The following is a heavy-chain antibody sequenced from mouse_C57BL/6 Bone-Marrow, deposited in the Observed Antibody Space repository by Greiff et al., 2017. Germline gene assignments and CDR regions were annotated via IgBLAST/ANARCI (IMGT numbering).Heavy chain of an antibody. J-gene: IGHJ3*01. V-gene: IGHV1-64*01. CDR1: GYTFTSYW. CDR2: IHPNSGST. CDR3: ARSGIYYGNYY. D-gene: IGHD2-1*01. Sequence: VQLQQPGAELVKPGASVKLSCKASGYTFTSYWMHWVKQRPGQGLEWIGMIHPNSGSTNYTEKFKSKATLTADKSSSTAYMQLSSLTSEDSAVYYCARSGIYYGNYYWGQGTPVTVSA.